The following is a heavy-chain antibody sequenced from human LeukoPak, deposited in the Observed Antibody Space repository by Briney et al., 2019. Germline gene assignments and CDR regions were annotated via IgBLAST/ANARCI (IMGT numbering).Heavy chain of an antibody. D-gene: IGHD3-22*01. CDR2: TYSGGST. CDR3: ARGRDYYDSSGYRTDYFDY. V-gene: IGHV3-53*01. Sequence: GGSLRLSCAASGFTFSSYGMSWVRQAPGEGLEWVSVTYSGGSTYFADSVKGRFTISRDNSKNTLYLQVNSLRAEDTAVYYCARGRDYYDSSGYRTDYFDYWGQGTLVTVSS. CDR1: GFTFSSYG. J-gene: IGHJ4*02.